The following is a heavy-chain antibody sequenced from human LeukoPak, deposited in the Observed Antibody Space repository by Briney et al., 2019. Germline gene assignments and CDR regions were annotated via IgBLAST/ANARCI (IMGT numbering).Heavy chain of an antibody. CDR3: ARALRSQGAAAGTGYLDS. V-gene: IGHV4-59*08. CDR2: INYSETT. D-gene: IGHD6-13*01. J-gene: IGHJ4*02. CDR1: NGSINTYF. Sequence: NASETLSITCTVSNGSINTYFWTGIRQPPGRGLEWIGIINYSETTRYNPSLKSRVTLSVDTSKNLFSLKLDSVTAADTAVYFCARALRSQGAAAGTGYLDSWGQGALVTVSS.